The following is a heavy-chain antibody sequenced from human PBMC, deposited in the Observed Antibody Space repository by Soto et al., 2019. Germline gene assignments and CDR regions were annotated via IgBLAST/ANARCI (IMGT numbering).Heavy chain of an antibody. CDR1: GYTFTSYG. V-gene: IGHV1-18*01. J-gene: IGHJ3*02. D-gene: IGHD3-22*01. Sequence: GASVKVSCKASGYTFTSYGISWVRQAPGQGLEWMGWISAYNGNTNYAQKLQGRVTMTTDTSTSTAYMELRSLRSDDTAVYYCAFMIPYYDRLDSYAFERWGQGTMVTVSS. CDR3: AFMIPYYDRLDSYAFER. CDR2: ISAYNGNT.